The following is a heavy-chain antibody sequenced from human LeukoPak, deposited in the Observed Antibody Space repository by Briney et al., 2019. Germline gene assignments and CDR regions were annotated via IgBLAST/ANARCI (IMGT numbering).Heavy chain of an antibody. D-gene: IGHD3-10*01. CDR1: GYTLTDLS. CDR3: ATDRPYYGSGSYYMTH. J-gene: IGHJ4*02. CDR2: FDPEDGET. V-gene: IGHV1-24*01. Sequence: GASVKVSSKVSGYTLTDLSIHWVRQAPGKGREWMGGFDPEDGETICAQKFQGRVTMTEETSTDTAYMELSSLRSEDTAVYYCATDRPYYGSGSYYMTHWGQGSLVTVSS.